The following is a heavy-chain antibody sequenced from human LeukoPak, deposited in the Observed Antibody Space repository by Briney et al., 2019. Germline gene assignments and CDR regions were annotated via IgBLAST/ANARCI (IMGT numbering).Heavy chain of an antibody. J-gene: IGHJ4*02. V-gene: IGHV3-66*01. CDR2: IYSGGST. Sequence: GGSLRLSCAASGFTVSSNYMSWVRQAPGKGLEWVSVIYSGGSTYYADSMKGRFTISRDNSKNTVYLQMNSLRAEDTAVYYCARGVGRGDGYSMYYFDYWGQGTLVTVSS. CDR3: ARGVGRGDGYSMYYFDY. CDR1: GFTVSSNY. D-gene: IGHD5-24*01.